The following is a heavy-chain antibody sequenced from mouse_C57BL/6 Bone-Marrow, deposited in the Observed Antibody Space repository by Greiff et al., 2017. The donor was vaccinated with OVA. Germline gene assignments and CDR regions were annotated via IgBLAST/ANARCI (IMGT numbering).Heavy chain of an antibody. CDR3: ARERITTVKGPYYFDY. CDR2: IDPSDSYT. J-gene: IGHJ2*01. V-gene: IGHV1-69*01. D-gene: IGHD1-1*01. Sequence: VQLQQPGAELVMPGASVKLSCKASGYTFTSYWMHWVKQRPGQGLEWIGEIDPSDSYTNYNQKFKGKSTLTVDKSSSTAYMQLSSLTSEDSAVYYCARERITTVKGPYYFDYWGQGTTLTVSS. CDR1: GYTFTSYW.